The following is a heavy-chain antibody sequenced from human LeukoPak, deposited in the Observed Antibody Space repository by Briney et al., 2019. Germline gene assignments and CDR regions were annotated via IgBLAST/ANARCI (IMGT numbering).Heavy chain of an antibody. CDR1: GGSISSSTYY. D-gene: IGHD3-10*01. J-gene: IGHJ4*02. V-gene: IGHV4-61*01. Sequence: PSETLSLTCTVSGGSISSSTYYWSWIRQPPGKGLEWIGYIYYSGSTNYHPSLKSRVTISVDTSKNQFSLKLSSVTAADTAVYYCARKEDYGSGSYWVYFDYWGQGTLVTVSS. CDR2: IYYSGST. CDR3: ARKEDYGSGSYWVYFDY.